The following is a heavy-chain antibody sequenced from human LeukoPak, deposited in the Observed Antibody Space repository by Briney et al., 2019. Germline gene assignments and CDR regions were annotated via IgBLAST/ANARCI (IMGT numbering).Heavy chain of an antibody. CDR1: GFTFRFYR. J-gene: IGHJ4*02. V-gene: IGHV3-48*01. D-gene: IGHD2-2*01. CDR3: AKDRRYCSSTTCPEC. CDR2: ISTSTTTI. Sequence: GGFLRLFCEGSGFTFRFYRLDWGRPAPGKGLEWVSYISTSTTTIYYANSVKGRFTISRDNAKKSLYLQMNSLRVEDTGVYYCAKDRRYCSSTTCPECWGQGTLVTVSS.